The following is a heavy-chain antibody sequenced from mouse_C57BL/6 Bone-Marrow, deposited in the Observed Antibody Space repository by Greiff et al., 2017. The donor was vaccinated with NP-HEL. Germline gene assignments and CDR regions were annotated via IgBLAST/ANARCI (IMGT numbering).Heavy chain of an antibody. J-gene: IGHJ1*03. D-gene: IGHD3-1*01. CDR2: IYPGDGDT. CDR1: GYAFSSSW. Sequence: QVQQQQSGPELVKPGASVKISCKASGYAFSSSWMNWVKQRPGKGLEWIGRIYPGDGDTNYNGKFKGKATLTADKSSSTAYMQLSRLTSEDSAVYFCARSGGYFDVWGTGTTVTVSS. CDR3: ARSGGYFDV. V-gene: IGHV1-82*01.